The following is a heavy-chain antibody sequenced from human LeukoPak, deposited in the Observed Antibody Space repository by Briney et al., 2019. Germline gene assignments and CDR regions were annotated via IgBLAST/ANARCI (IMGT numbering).Heavy chain of an antibody. J-gene: IGHJ5*02. CDR2: IYYSGST. CDR1: GGSISSYF. D-gene: IGHD2-15*01. CDR3: ASGRYCRGGSCYPANWFDP. V-gene: IGHV4-59*08. Sequence: SETLSLTCTVSGGSISSYFWSWIRQPPGKGLEWIGYIYYSGSTNYNPSLKSRVTISLDMSKNQFSLKLSSVTAADTAVYYCASGRYCRGGSCYPANWFDPCGQGILVTVSS.